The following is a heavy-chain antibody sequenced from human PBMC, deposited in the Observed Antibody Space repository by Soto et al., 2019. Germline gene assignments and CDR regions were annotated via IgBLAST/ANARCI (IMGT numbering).Heavy chain of an antibody. CDR3: ATQKDTRNWYPLPDY. V-gene: IGHV4-39*01. J-gene: IGHJ4*02. Sequence: SETLSLTCSVSGGSVSSTSHYWGWIRQPPGKGLEWIGNIYYSGSTYYNPSLKSRVTISVDTSKNQFSLKLYSVAAADTAVYSCATQKDTRNWYPLPDYWGQGTLVPVSS. CDR1: GGSVSSTSHY. CDR2: IYYSGST. D-gene: IGHD6-13*01.